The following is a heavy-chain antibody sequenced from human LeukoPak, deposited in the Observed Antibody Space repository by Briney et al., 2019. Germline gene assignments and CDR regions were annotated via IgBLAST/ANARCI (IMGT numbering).Heavy chain of an antibody. CDR2: IYDSVAT. J-gene: IGHJ4*02. CDR1: GGSIGNGGYF. D-gene: IGHD6-19*01. Sequence: SETLSLTCTVSGGSIGNGGYFWTWLRQYPGKGLEWIGYIYDSVATYYNPSLKSRVAISLDRSKNQFSLNLTSVTAADRAVYYCARERSSGWYRFWGQGILVAVSS. V-gene: IGHV4-31*03. CDR3: ARERSSGWYRF.